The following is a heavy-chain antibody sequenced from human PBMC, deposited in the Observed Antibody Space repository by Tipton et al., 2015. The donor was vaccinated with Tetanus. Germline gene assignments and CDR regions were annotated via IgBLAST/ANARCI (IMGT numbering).Heavy chain of an antibody. CDR2: IYSSGST. D-gene: IGHD1-26*01. CDR3: ARGFRERSGTYFSYYYTMDV. Sequence: TLSLTCTVSGGSLSTFYWNWIRQPAGKGLEWIGRIYSSGSTNYNPSLKSRVTMSIDTSKNQFSLGLTSVTAADTAVYYCARGFRERSGTYFSYYYTMDVWGQGTTVTVSS. V-gene: IGHV4-4*07. J-gene: IGHJ6*02. CDR1: GGSLSTFY.